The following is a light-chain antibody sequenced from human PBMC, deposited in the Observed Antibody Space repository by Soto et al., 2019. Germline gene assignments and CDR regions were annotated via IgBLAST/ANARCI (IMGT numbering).Light chain of an antibody. Sequence: IQMTQSPPSLSASVGDRVTITCRASQGIDNYLAWFQQKPGKVPQRLIYAASTLQSGVPSRFSGSGSGTEFTLTISSLQPEDFATYYCLQHRSYPLTFGGGTKVDIK. CDR3: LQHRSYPLT. V-gene: IGKV1-17*03. J-gene: IGKJ4*01. CDR2: AAS. CDR1: QGIDNY.